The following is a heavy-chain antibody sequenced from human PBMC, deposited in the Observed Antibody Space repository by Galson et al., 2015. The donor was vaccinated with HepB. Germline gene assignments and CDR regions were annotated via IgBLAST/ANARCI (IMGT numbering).Heavy chain of an antibody. Sequence: CAISGDSVSSNSAAWNWIRQSPSRGLEWLGRTYYRSKWYNDYAVSVKSRITINPDTSKNQFSLQLNSVTSEDTAVYYCARDRGWFGESNFDYWGQGTLVTVSS. CDR3: ARDRGWFGESNFDY. D-gene: IGHD3-10*01. V-gene: IGHV6-1*01. CDR2: TYYRSKWYN. J-gene: IGHJ4*02. CDR1: GDSVSSNSAA.